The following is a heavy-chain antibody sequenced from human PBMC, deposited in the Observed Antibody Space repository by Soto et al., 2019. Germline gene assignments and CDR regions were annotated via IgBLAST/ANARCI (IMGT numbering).Heavy chain of an antibody. J-gene: IGHJ4*02. CDR2: ISANNGNT. Sequence: ASVKVSCKASGYTFTNYAISWVRQAPGQGLEWMGWISANNGNTNYAQKLQVRVTMTTDTSTSTAYMELRSLRSDDSAVYYCARVFRVVPAARYYFDYWGQGTLVSVSS. D-gene: IGHD2-2*01. CDR3: ARVFRVVPAARYYFDY. V-gene: IGHV1-18*01. CDR1: GYTFTNYA.